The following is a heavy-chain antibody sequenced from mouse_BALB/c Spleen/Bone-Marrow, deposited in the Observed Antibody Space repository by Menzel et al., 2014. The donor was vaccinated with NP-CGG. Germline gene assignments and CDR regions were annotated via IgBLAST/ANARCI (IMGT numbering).Heavy chain of an antibody. CDR1: GYTFTNYW. Sequence: VKLMESGAEVVKPGASVMLSCKPSGYTFTNYWMHWVKQRPGQGLEWIGDINPSNGRATYSEKFKSKATLTVDTSSSTAYMQLSSLTSEDSAVYYCARYYNYYFDVWGAGTTVTVSS. CDR3: ARYYNYYFDV. V-gene: IGHV1S81*02. D-gene: IGHD1-1*01. CDR2: INPSNGRA. J-gene: IGHJ1*01.